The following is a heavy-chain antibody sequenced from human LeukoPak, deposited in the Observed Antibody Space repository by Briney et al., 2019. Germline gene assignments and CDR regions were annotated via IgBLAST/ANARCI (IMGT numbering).Heavy chain of an antibody. J-gene: IGHJ4*02. V-gene: IGHV4-34*01. Sequence: SETLSLTCTVSGGSISSYYWSWIRQPPGKGLEWIGEINHSGSTNYNPSLKSRVTISVDTSKNQFSLKLSSVTAADTAVYYCARYNDSSGYYYVGYWGQGTLVTVSS. D-gene: IGHD3-22*01. CDR1: GGSISSYY. CDR3: ARYNDSSGYYYVGY. CDR2: INHSGST.